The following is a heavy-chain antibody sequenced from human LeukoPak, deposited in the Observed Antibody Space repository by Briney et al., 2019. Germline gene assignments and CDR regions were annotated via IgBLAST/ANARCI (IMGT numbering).Heavy chain of an antibody. D-gene: IGHD6-19*01. CDR2: IYPGDSDT. V-gene: IGHV5-51*01. J-gene: IGHJ4*02. CDR1: EYTFTNYW. CDR3: ARREMYTSGWDFDY. Sequence: GESLKISCKGSEYTFTNYWIGWVRQMPGKGPEWMGIIYPGDSDTRYSPSFQGQVTISADKSISTAYLQWSSLKASDTAMYYCARREMYTSGWDFDYWGQGTVVTVSS.